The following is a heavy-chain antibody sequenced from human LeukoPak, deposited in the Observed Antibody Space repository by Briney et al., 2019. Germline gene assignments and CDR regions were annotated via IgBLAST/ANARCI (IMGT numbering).Heavy chain of an antibody. CDR2: TYYRSKWYN. V-gene: IGHV6-1*01. CDR3: ARDQAGLWFGELYNWFDP. Sequence: SQTLSLTCAISGDSVSSNSAAWTWIRQSPSRGLEWLGRTYYRSKWYNDYAVSVKSRITINPDTSKNQFSLQLNSVTPEDTAVYYCARDQAGLWFGELYNWFDPWGQGTLVTVSS. J-gene: IGHJ5*02. CDR1: GDSVSSNSAA. D-gene: IGHD3-10*01.